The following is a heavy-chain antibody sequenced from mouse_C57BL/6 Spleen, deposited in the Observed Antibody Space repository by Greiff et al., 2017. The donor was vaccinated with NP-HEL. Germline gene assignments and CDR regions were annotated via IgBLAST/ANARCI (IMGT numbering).Heavy chain of an antibody. J-gene: IGHJ1*03. V-gene: IGHV1-80*01. Sequence: QVQLQQSGAELVKPGASVKISCKASGYAFSSYWMNWVKQRPGKGLEWIGQLYPGDGDTNYNGKFKGKATLTADKSSSTAYMQLSSLTSEDAAVYFCARLIYDGSWYFDVWGTGTTVTVSS. CDR3: ARLIYDGSWYFDV. CDR2: LYPGDGDT. CDR1: GYAFSSYW. D-gene: IGHD2-3*01.